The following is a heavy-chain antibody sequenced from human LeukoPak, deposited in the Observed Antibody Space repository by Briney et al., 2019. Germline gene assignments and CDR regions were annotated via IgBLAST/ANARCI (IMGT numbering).Heavy chain of an antibody. J-gene: IGHJ4*02. CDR3: ARGGRDYGDYIWGIGIDY. CDR2: INPNSGGT. V-gene: IGHV1-2*02. CDR1: GVTFSSYS. Sequence: ASVKVSCKASGVTFSSYSISWVRQAPGQGLEWMGWINPNSGGTNYAQKFQGRVTMTRDTTISTAYLELSRLRSDDTAVYYCARGGRDYGDYIWGIGIDYWGQGTLVTVSS. D-gene: IGHD4-17*01.